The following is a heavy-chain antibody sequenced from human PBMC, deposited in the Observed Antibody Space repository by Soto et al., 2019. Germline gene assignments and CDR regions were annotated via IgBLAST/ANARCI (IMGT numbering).Heavy chain of an antibody. J-gene: IGHJ6*02. D-gene: IGHD3-3*01. CDR2: INPNSGGT. CDR1: GYTFTSYG. Sequence: ASVKVSCKASGYTFTSYGISWVRQAPGQGLEWMGWINPNSGGTNYAQKFQGWVTMTRDTSISTAYMELSRLRSDDTAVYYCARSTVLRFLEWLYPGSMDVWGQGTTVTVSS. V-gene: IGHV1-2*04. CDR3: ARSTVLRFLEWLYPGSMDV.